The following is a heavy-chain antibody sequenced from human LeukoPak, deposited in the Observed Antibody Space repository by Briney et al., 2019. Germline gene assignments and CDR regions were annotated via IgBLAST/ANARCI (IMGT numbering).Heavy chain of an antibody. J-gene: IGHJ6*03. CDR3: ARGDTAMVNGYYYYYMDV. CDR1: GGSISSYY. V-gene: IGHV4-59*01. D-gene: IGHD5-18*01. Sequence: PSETLSLTCTVSGGSISSYYWSWIRQPPGKGLEWIGYIYYSGSTNYNPSLKSRVTISVDTSKNQFSLKLSSVTAADTAVYYCARGDTAMVNGYYYYYMDVWGKGTTVTVSS. CDR2: IYYSGST.